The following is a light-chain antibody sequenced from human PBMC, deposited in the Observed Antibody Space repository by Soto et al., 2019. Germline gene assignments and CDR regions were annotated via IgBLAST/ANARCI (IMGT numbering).Light chain of an antibody. Sequence: EIVMTQSPATLSVSPGERATLSCRASQSVNSNLAWHQQKPGQAPRLLISGASTRATGIPARFSGSGSGTDFTLTISSLQSEDFAVYYCQQYNDWAPLTFGGGTKVEI. CDR1: QSVNSN. CDR3: QQYNDWAPLT. CDR2: GAS. J-gene: IGKJ4*01. V-gene: IGKV3D-15*01.